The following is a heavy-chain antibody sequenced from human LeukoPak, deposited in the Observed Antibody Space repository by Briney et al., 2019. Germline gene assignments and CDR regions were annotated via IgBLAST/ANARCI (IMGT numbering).Heavy chain of an antibody. CDR2: IKQDGSEK. D-gene: IGHD5-12*01. J-gene: IGHJ4*02. CDR1: GFTFSSYW. Sequence: PGGSLRLSCAASGFTFSSYWMSWVRQAPGKGREWVGNIKQDGSEKYYVDSVKGRFTISRDNAKNSLYLQMNSLRAEDTAVYYCARDSEGGYDYDPFFDYWGQGTLVTVSS. V-gene: IGHV3-7*01. CDR3: ARDSEGGYDYDPFFDY.